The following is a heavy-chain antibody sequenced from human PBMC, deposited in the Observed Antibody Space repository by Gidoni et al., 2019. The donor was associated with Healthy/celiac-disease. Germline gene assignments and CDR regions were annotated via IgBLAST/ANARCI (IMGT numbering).Heavy chain of an antibody. CDR1: GGSISSSSYY. D-gene: IGHD3-22*01. V-gene: IGHV4-39*01. Sequence: QLQLQDSGPGLVKPSETLSLTCPVSGGSISSSSYYWGWIRQPPGKGLEWIGSIYYSGSTYYIPSLKCRVTISVDTSKNQFSLKLSSVTAADTAVYYCARHVEDGWLLPPYYYYYGMDVWGQGTTVTVSS. CDR2: IYYSGST. CDR3: ARHVEDGWLLPPYYYYYGMDV. J-gene: IGHJ6*02.